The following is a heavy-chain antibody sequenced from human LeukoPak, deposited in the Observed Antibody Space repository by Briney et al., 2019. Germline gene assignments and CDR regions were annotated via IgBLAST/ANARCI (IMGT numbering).Heavy chain of an antibody. Sequence: SETLSLTCAVYGGSFSGYYWSWLRQPPGKGLEWIGEINHSGSTNYNPSLKSRVTISVDTSKNQFSLKLSSVTAADTAVYYCARGFSYYDSSGYYSFFDYWGQGTLVTVSS. CDR2: INHSGST. CDR1: GGSFSGYY. V-gene: IGHV4-34*01. CDR3: ARGFSYYDSSGYYSFFDY. J-gene: IGHJ4*02. D-gene: IGHD3-22*01.